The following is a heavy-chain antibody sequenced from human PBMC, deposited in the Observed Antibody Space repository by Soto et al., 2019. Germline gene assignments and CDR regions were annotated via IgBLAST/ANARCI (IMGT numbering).Heavy chain of an antibody. J-gene: IGHJ5*02. CDR1: GGTFSSYA. D-gene: IGHD1-1*01. Sequence: SVKVSCKASGGTFSSYAISWVRQAPGQGLEWMGGIIPIFGTANYAQKFQGRVTITADESTSTAYMELSSLRSEDTAVYYCARAKVLDWNLHLNWFDPWGQGTLVTVSS. CDR3: ARAKVLDWNLHLNWFDP. CDR2: IIPIFGTA. V-gene: IGHV1-69*13.